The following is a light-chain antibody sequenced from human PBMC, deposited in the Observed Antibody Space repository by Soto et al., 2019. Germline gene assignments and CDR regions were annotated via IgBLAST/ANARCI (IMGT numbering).Light chain of an antibody. CDR2: DVS. J-gene: IGLJ3*02. CDR3: TSYAGRSIWV. Sequence: QSVLTQPPSASGSPGQTVTISCTGTSSDVGAYNYVSWYQQHPGKAPKLMIYDVSKRPSGVPERFSGSKSGTTASLTVSGLQADDEADFYCTSYAGRSIWVFGGGTKLTVL. CDR1: SSDVGAYNY. V-gene: IGLV2-8*01.